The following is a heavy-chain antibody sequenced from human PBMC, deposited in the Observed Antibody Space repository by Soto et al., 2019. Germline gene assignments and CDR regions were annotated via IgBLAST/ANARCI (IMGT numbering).Heavy chain of an antibody. J-gene: IGHJ4*02. Sequence: SETLSLTCIVSGGSISNYYWNWIRQPPGKGLEWIGNIYNTETTLYNPSLRSRVTISLDASKNHFSLKLTSVTAADTAVYYCARDPPDGYSGYDYWGQGTLVTVSS. CDR2: IYNTETT. CDR3: ARDPPDGYSGYDY. D-gene: IGHD5-12*01. CDR1: GGSISNYY. V-gene: IGHV4-59*01.